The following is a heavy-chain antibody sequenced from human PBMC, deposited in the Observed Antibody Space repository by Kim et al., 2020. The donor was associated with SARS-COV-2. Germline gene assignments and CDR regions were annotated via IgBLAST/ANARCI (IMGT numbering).Heavy chain of an antibody. CDR1: GGSISSSSYY. V-gene: IGHV4-39*01. CDR2: IYYSGST. J-gene: IGHJ4*02. CDR3: ARQGIVVVRTYDY. Sequence: SETLSLTCTVSGGSISSSSYYWGWIRQPPGKGLEWIGSIYYSGSTYYNPSLKSRVTISVDTSKNQFSLKLSSVTAADTAVYYCARQGIVVVRTYDYWGQG. D-gene: IGHD3-22*01.